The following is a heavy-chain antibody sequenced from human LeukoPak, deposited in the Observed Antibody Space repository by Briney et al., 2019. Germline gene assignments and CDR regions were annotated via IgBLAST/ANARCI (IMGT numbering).Heavy chain of an antibody. Sequence: GGSLRLSCAASGFTFDDYGMSWVRPAPGKGLEWVSGINWNGGSTGYADSVKGRFTISRDNAKNSLYLQMNSLRAEDTALYYCARARFTVRYCSGGSCMYNWFDPWGQGTLVTVSS. CDR1: GFTFDDYG. CDR3: ARARFTVRYCSGGSCMYNWFDP. J-gene: IGHJ5*02. CDR2: INWNGGST. D-gene: IGHD2-15*01. V-gene: IGHV3-20*04.